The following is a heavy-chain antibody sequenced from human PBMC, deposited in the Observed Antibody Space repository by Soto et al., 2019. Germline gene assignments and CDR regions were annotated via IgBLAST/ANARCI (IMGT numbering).Heavy chain of an antibody. CDR3: ARWVEVSLDYFDS. Sequence: PSETLSLTCTVSGGSISNGYYYWSWVRQNPGKGLEWIGHIYHSGRTYYNPSLKSRVSISIGTSKNQFSLHLSSVTAADTAVYYCARWVEVSLDYFDSWGQGNPVTVS. CDR1: GGSISNGYYY. V-gene: IGHV4-31*03. CDR2: IYHSGRT. D-gene: IGHD2-15*01. J-gene: IGHJ4*02.